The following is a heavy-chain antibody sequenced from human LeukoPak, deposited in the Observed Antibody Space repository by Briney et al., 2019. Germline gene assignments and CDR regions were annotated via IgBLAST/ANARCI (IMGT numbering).Heavy chain of an antibody. J-gene: IGHJ5*02. D-gene: IGHD6-13*01. V-gene: IGHV5-51*01. CDR1: GYSFTSYW. CDR2: IYPGDSDT. Sequence: GESPKISCKGSGYSFTSYWIGWVRQMSGKGLEWMGIIYPGDSDTRYSPSFQGQVTISADKSISTAYLQWSSLKASDTAMYYCARRRAQQLVRRSYNWFDPWGQGTLVTVSS. CDR3: ARRRAQQLVRRSYNWFDP.